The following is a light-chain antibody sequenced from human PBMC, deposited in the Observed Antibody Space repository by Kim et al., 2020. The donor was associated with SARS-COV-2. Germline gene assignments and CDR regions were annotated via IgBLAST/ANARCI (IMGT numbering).Light chain of an antibody. CDR3: SSYTSSTTLGV. CDR2: DVN. J-gene: IGLJ3*02. CDR1: SSDIGAYNY. V-gene: IGLV2-14*04. Sequence: QAVTISCTGTSSDIGAYNYVSWYQQHPDKAPKLVIYDVNERPSGVSNRFSGSKSGNTASLTISRLQAEDEADYYCSSYTSSTTLGVFGGGTQLTVL.